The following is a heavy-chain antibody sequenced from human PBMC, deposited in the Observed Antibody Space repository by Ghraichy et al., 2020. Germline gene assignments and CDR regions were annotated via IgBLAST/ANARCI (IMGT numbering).Heavy chain of an antibody. Sequence: GGSLRLSCAASGFTVSSNYMSWVRQAPGKGLEWVSVIYSGDSTYYADSVKGRFTISRDKSKNTLYLQMNSLRAEDTAVYYCARVGGVATIKTYYFDYWGQGTMVTVSS. CDR3: ARVGGVATIKTYYFDY. J-gene: IGHJ4*02. V-gene: IGHV3-53*01. D-gene: IGHD5-12*01. CDR1: GFTVSSNY. CDR2: IYSGDST.